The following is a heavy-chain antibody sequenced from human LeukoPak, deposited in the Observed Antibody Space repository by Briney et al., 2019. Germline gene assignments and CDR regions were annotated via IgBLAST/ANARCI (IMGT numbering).Heavy chain of an antibody. CDR3: AKDKWEDTAMVPNFDY. D-gene: IGHD5-18*01. CDR2: ISGNADST. J-gene: IGHJ4*02. V-gene: IGHV3-23*01. Sequence: GGSLRLSCAASGCTFSGYAVSWVRQAPGRGLEWVSAISGNADSTYYADSVKGRFTISRDNSKNTLYLQMNSLRAEDTAVYYCAKDKWEDTAMVPNFDYWGQGTLVTVSS. CDR1: GCTFSGYA.